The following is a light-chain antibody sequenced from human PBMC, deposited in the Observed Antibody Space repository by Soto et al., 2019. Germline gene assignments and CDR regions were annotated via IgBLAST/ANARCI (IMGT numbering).Light chain of an antibody. Sequence: QSVLTQPRSVSGSPGQSVTISCTGTSSDVGGYNYVSWYQQHPGKAPKLMIYDVSKRPSGVSDRFSGSKSGNTASLTISGLQAEDEADYYCCSYAGSSRVFGGGTKLTVL. CDR1: SSDVGGYNY. V-gene: IGLV2-11*01. CDR2: DVS. J-gene: IGLJ2*01. CDR3: CSYAGSSRV.